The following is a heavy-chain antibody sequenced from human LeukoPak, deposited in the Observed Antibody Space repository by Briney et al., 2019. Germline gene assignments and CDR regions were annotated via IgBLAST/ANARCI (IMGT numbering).Heavy chain of an antibody. Sequence: KTSETLSLTCTVSGYFISSGYYWGWIRQPPGKGLEWIGNIYHGGGTYYNPSLKSRVTISVDTSKNQFSLKLNSVTAADTAVYYCARDTSGGYSGYDLNYYYAMDVWGQGTTVTVSS. CDR3: ARDTSGGYSGYDLNYYYAMDV. CDR1: GYFISSGYY. CDR2: IYHGGGT. V-gene: IGHV4-38-2*02. J-gene: IGHJ6*02. D-gene: IGHD5-12*01.